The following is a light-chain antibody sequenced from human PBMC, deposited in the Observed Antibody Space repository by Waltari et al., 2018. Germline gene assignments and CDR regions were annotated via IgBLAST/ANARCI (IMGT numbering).Light chain of an antibody. CDR1: QNIGTW. CDR2: GGS. J-gene: IGKJ1*01. CDR3: QQYNTYST. Sequence: DIQMTQSPSTLSASVGDRVTITCRASQNIGTWFAWYQQKPGKAPKLLISGGSTLETEVPSRFSGSGSGTDFTLTITSLQPDDFATYYCQQYNTYSTFGQGTKVEIK. V-gene: IGKV1-5*03.